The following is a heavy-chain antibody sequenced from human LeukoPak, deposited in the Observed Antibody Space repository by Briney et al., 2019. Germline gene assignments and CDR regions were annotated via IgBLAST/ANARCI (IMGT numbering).Heavy chain of an antibody. J-gene: IGHJ5*02. D-gene: IGHD5-18*01. CDR2: IYPADSDT. Sequence: PGDSLKISCTGSGYNFSNYWIAWVRQMPGEGLEWMGIIYPADSDTRYSPSFQGQVTISADKSISTAYLQWSSLKASDTAMYYCARHLRLWQNWFDPWGQGTLVTVSS. CDR1: GYNFSNYW. CDR3: ARHLRLWQNWFDP. V-gene: IGHV5-51*01.